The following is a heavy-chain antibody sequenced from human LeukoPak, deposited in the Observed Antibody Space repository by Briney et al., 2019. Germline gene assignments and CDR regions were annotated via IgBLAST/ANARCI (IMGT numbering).Heavy chain of an antibody. D-gene: IGHD3-22*01. CDR1: GYTFTGYY. V-gene: IGHV1-2*02. J-gene: IGHJ4*02. CDR3: ARAGYYDSSGYYHPFDY. CDR2: VNPNSSGT. Sequence: ASVTVSCKASGYTFTGYYIHWVRQAPGQGLEWMGWVNPNSSGTNYAQNFQDRVTMTRDTSISTAYMELSRLTSDDTAVYCCARAGYYDSSGYYHPFDYWGQGILVTVSS.